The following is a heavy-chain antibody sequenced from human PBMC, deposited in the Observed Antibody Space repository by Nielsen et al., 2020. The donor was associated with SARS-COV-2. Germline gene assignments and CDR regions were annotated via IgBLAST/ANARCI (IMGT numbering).Heavy chain of an antibody. CDR2: ISYDGRNK. J-gene: IGHJ6*02. D-gene: IGHD1-1*01. CDR1: GFTFSRYG. CDR3: ANSLQPYYGMDV. Sequence: GGSLRLSCAASGFTFSRYGMHWVRQAPGKGLEWVAVISYDGRNKYYADAVKGRFTTPRDNSKNTLYLQLNSLRAEDTAVYYCANSLQPYYGMDVWGQGTTVTVSS. V-gene: IGHV3-30*18.